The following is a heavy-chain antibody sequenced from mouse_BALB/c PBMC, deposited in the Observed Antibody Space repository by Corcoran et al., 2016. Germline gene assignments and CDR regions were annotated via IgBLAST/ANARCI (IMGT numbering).Heavy chain of an antibody. D-gene: IGHD2-4*01. CDR2: INTYTGEP. CDR1: GYTFTNYG. J-gene: IGHJ2*01. V-gene: IGHV9-3-1*01. Sequence: QIQLVQSGPELKKPGETVKISCKASGYTFTNYGMNWVKQAPGKGLKWMGWINTYTGEPTYADDFKGRFAFSLETSASTAYLQINNLKNEDTATYFFARFYYDYRDFDYWGQGTTLTVSS. CDR3: ARFYYDYRDFDY.